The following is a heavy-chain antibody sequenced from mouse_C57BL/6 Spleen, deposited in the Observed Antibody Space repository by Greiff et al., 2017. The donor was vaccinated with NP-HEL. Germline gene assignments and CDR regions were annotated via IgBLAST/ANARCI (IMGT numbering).Heavy chain of an antibody. V-gene: IGHV1-9*01. J-gene: IGHJ3*01. CDR3: ARRDYGNSWFAY. D-gene: IGHD2-1*01. CDR2: ILPGSGST. Sequence: QVQLQQSGAELMKPGASVELSCKATGYTFTGYWIEWVKQRPGHGLEWIGEILPGSGSTNYNEKFKGKATFTADTSSNTAYMQLSSLTTEDSAIYYCARRDYGNSWFAYWGQGTLVTVSA. CDR1: GYTFTGYW.